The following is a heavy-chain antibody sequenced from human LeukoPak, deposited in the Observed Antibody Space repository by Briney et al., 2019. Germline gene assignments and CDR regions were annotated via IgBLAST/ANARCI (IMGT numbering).Heavy chain of an antibody. CDR2: ISAYNGNT. D-gene: IGHD5-12*01. Sequence: ASVKVSCKASGYTFTSYGISWVRQAPGQGLEWMGWISAYNGNTNYAQKLQGRVTITADKSTSTAYMELSSLRSEDTAVYYCARGIMGYSGYDLDYWGQGTLVTVSS. CDR3: ARGIMGYSGYDLDY. V-gene: IGHV1-18*01. J-gene: IGHJ4*02. CDR1: GYTFTSYG.